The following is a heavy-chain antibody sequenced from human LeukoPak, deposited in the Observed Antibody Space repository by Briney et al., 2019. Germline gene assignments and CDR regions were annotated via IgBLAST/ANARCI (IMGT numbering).Heavy chain of an antibody. V-gene: IGHV1-69*01. CDR1: GGTFSGYA. J-gene: IGHJ4*02. D-gene: IGHD2-15*01. CDR3: ARVYCSGGSCYDY. CDR2: IIPIFGTA. Sequence: SVKVSCKASGGTFSGYAISWVRQAPGQGLEWMGGIIPIFGTANYAQKFQGRVTITADESTSTAYMELSSLRSEDTAVYYCARVYCSGGSCYDYWGQGTLVTVSS.